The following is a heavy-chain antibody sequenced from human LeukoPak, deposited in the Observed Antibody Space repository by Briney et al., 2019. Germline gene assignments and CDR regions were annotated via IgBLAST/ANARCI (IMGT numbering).Heavy chain of an antibody. Sequence: SEALSLTCTDSGGSISSYYWCWIRPLPGKGLERVGYIYYSGSTNYNPSLKSRVTISVDTSKNQFSLKLSSVTAADTAVYYCARPKGQWLDNYYMDVWGKGTTVTVSS. J-gene: IGHJ6*03. D-gene: IGHD6-19*01. CDR2: IYYSGST. V-gene: IGHV4-59*01. CDR1: GGSISSYY. CDR3: ARPKGQWLDNYYMDV.